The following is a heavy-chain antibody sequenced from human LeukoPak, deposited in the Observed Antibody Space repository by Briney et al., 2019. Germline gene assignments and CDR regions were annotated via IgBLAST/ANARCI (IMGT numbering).Heavy chain of an antibody. Sequence: ASVKVSCKASGGTFSSYAISWVRQAPGQGLEWMGRIIPILGIANYAQKFQGRVTITADKSTSTAYMELSSLRSEDTAVYYCARDLGGEASKKFDYWGQGTLVTVSS. D-gene: IGHD3-10*01. CDR3: ARDLGGEASKKFDY. V-gene: IGHV1-69*04. CDR2: IIPILGIA. CDR1: GGTFSSYA. J-gene: IGHJ4*02.